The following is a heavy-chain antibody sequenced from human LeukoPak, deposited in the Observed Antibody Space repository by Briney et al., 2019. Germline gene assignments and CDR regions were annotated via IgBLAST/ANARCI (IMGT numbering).Heavy chain of an antibody. Sequence: SETLSLTCTVSVGSISGQYWSFIRQPPGKGLECIGYIYCTGNTKYNPSLKGQFTISVVTSKNQFSLRLTYVTAADTAVYYCARVSFHYHSGNYGWYFDSWGQGTLVTVSS. CDR3: ARVSFHYHSGNYGWYFDS. CDR2: IYCTGNT. CDR1: VGSISGQY. J-gene: IGHJ4*02. D-gene: IGHD3-10*01. V-gene: IGHV4-59*11.